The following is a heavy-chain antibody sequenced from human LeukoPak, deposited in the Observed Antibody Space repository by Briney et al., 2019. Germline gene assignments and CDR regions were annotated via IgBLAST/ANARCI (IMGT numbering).Heavy chain of an antibody. CDR3: ARSSVEYYYGSGSYYTGPGYFDY. V-gene: IGHV4-34*12. J-gene: IGHJ4*02. CDR2: IIDSGST. CDR1: GGSFSGYY. D-gene: IGHD3-10*01. Sequence: SETLSHTCAVSGGSFSGYYWSCIRQPLEKGLECIWEIIDSGSTTYNPSLMRRVTISVDPSKNQLSRKLSAVTAADTAVYYCARSSVEYYYGSGSYYTGPGYFDYWGQGTLVSVSS.